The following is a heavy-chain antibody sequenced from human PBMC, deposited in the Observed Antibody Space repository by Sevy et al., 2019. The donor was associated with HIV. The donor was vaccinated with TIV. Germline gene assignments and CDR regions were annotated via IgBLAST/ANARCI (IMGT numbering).Heavy chain of an antibody. CDR2: ISGSGGNT. Sequence: GGSLRLSCAASGFTFSTYAMSWVRQAPGKGLEWVSGISGSGGNTYYADSVTGRFTISRDNSKNTLYLQMTSLRAEDTAVYYCVRAIQLAASYWGQGMLVTVSS. J-gene: IGHJ4*02. CDR3: VRAIQLAASY. CDR1: GFTFSTYA. V-gene: IGHV3-23*01. D-gene: IGHD2-15*01.